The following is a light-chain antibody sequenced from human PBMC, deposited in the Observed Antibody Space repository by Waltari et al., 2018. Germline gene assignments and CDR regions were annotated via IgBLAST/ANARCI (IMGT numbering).Light chain of an antibody. V-gene: IGKV3-20*01. CDR1: QSVGRT. CDR2: GAS. CDR3: QHYVRLPAT. Sequence: EIVLTQPPGTLSLSPGERATLSCRASQSVGRTLAWYQQKPGQAPRLLMYGASSRAPGTPDRFSGSGSGTDFSLTISRLEPEDFAVYYCQHYVRLPATFGQGTKVEIK. J-gene: IGKJ1*01.